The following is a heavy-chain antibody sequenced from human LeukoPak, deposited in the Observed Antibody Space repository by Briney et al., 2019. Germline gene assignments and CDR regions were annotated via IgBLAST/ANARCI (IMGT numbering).Heavy chain of an antibody. D-gene: IGHD4-11*01. CDR1: GGSIRSTSYY. CDR3: ARRLYYSWSSGYYFDV. J-gene: IGHJ4*02. CDR2: VHYSGST. Sequence: SETLSLTCTVSGGSIRSTSYYWGRIRQPPGKGLEWLGSVHYSGSTYDNPSLKSRVTISVDPSKNQFSLKVTSVTAADTALYYCARRLYYSWSSGYYFDVGRQGTLVTVSS. V-gene: IGHV4-39*07.